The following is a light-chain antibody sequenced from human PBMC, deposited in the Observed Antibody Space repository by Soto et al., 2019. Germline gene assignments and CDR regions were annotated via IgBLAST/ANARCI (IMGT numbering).Light chain of an antibody. V-gene: IGKV3-15*01. CDR1: QSLSSN. CDR3: QQYNIWPPKYT. Sequence: EIVMTQSPATLSVSPGERATLSCRASQSLSSNLAWYQQKPGQAPRLLIYDASTRATGIPARFSGSGSGTEFTLTISSLQSEDFAIYYCQQYNIWPPKYTFGQGTKLEIK. J-gene: IGKJ2*01. CDR2: DAS.